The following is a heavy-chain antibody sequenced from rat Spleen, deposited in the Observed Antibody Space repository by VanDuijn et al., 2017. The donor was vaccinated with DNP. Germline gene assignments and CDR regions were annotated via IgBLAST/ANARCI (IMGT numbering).Heavy chain of an antibody. CDR2: ISYDGGRT. CDR3: ARLDYGFDY. CDR1: GFTFSDYY. D-gene: IGHD1-11*01. J-gene: IGHJ2*01. Sequence: EVQLVESGGGLVQPGRSLKLSCAASGFTFSDYYMAWVRQAPTKGLEWVAAISYDGGRTYYRDSVKDRFTIPRDNAKNTLYLQMNSLRSEDTATYYCARLDYGFDYWGQGVMVTVSS. V-gene: IGHV5-22*01.